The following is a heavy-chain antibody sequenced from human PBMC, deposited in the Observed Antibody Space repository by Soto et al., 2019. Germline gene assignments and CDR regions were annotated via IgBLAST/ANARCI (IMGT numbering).Heavy chain of an antibody. V-gene: IGHV4-30-4*02. CDR2: IYYSGST. D-gene: IGHD5-18*01. J-gene: IGHJ4*02. CDR3: ARAPTAMVTDYFDY. Sequence: SDTLSLTCTVSGGSISSGDYYWSWIRQPPGKGLEWIGYIYYSGSTYYNPSLKSRVTISVDTSKNQFSLKLSSVTAADTAVYYCARAPTAMVTDYFDYWGQGTLVTVSS. CDR1: GGSISSGDYY.